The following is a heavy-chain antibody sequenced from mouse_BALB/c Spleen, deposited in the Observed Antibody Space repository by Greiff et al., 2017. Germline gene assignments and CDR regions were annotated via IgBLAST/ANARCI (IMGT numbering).Heavy chain of an antibody. J-gene: IGHJ3*01. CDR2: IWGDGST. CDR3: AREDSTGGSWFAY. D-gene: IGHD1-1*01. Sequence: VMLVESGPGLVAPSQSLSITCTVSGFSLTGYGVNWVRQPPGKGLEWLGMIWGDGSTDYNSALKSRLSISKDNAKSQVFIKMNSLQTDDTARYYCAREDSTGGSWFAYWGQGTLVTVSA. CDR1: GFSLTGYG. V-gene: IGHV2-6-7*01.